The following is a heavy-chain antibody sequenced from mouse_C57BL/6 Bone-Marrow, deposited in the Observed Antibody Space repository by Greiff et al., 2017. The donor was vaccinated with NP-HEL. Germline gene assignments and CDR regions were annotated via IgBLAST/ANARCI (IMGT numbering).Heavy chain of an antibody. J-gene: IGHJ2*01. CDR3: ARSVVAVDY. CDR2: ISSGGSYT. Sequence: EVKLVESGGDLVKPGGSLKLSCAASGFTFSSYGMSWVRQTPDKRLEWVATISSGGSYTYYPDSVKGRFTISRDNAKNTLYLQMSSLKSEDTAMYYCARSVVAVDYWGQGTTLTVSS. D-gene: IGHD1-1*01. CDR1: GFTFSSYG. V-gene: IGHV5-6*01.